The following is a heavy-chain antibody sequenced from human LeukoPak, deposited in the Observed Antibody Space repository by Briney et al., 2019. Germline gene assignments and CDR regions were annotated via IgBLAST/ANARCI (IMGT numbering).Heavy chain of an antibody. CDR1: GGTFSSYA. D-gene: IGHD6-13*01. J-gene: IGHJ6*03. CDR2: IIPIFGTA. Sequence: GASVKVSCKASGGTFSSYAISWVRQAPGQGLEWMGGIIPIFGTANYAQKFQGRVTITADESTSTAYMELSSLRSEDTAVHYCARRSSSEGGYYYYMDVWGKGTTVTVSS. V-gene: IGHV1-69*13. CDR3: ARRSSSEGGYYYYMDV.